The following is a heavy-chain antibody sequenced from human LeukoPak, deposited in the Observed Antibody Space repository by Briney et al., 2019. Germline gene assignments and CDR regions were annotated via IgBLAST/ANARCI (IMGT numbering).Heavy chain of an antibody. D-gene: IGHD2-2*01. Sequence: GGSLRLSCAASGFTFRSYAMSWVRQAPGKGLEWVSAISGSGDTTYYADSVKGRFTISRDNSKNTLYLQMNSLRPEDTAEYYCAKVGARGCSSSTCFIYWGQGTLVTVSS. V-gene: IGHV3-23*01. CDR1: GFTFRSYA. CDR2: ISGSGDTT. CDR3: AKVGARGCSSSTCFIY. J-gene: IGHJ4*02.